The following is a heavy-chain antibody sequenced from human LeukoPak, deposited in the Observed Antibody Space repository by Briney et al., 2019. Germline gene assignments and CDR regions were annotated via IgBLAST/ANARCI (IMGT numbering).Heavy chain of an antibody. CDR3: ARGGGTYYYDGSGYFRFDP. Sequence: SETLSLTRTVSGGSTSCYYWSWIRQPPGKGLEWIGYNYYSGSTNYNPSLKSRVTISVDTSKNQFSLKLSSVSAADTAVYYCARGGGTYYYDGSGYFRFDPWGQGTLVTVSS. D-gene: IGHD3-22*01. CDR2: NYYSGST. V-gene: IGHV4-59*01. J-gene: IGHJ5*02. CDR1: GGSTSCYY.